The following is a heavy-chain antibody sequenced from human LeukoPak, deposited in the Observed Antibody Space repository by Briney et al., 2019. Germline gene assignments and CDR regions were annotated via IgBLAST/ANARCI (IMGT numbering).Heavy chain of an antibody. CDR1: GYSFSSYW. Sequence: GESLKISCKGLGYSFSSYWNAWVHQRPGKGLEWMGIIYPGGSETRYDPSFQGQVTISADSSTSTAYLQWSSLRASDPAMYYCARASRDGYNQNFDYWGQGTLVTVSS. V-gene: IGHV5-51*07. CDR2: IYPGGSET. CDR3: ARASRDGYNQNFDY. J-gene: IGHJ4*02. D-gene: IGHD5-24*01.